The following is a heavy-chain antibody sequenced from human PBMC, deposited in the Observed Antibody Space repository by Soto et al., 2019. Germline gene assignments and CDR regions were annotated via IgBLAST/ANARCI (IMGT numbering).Heavy chain of an antibody. CDR3: TRDLSVATIGYWDGMDV. CDR1: GDSVSSNSAA. D-gene: IGHD5-12*01. CDR2: TYYRSKWYN. Sequence: SQTLSLTCAISGDSVSSNSAAWNWIRQSPSRGLEWLGRTYYRSKWYNDYAVSVKSRITINPDTSKNQFSLQLNSVTPEDTDVYYCTRDLSVATIGYWDGMDVGCPGTTVTVS. J-gene: IGHJ6*02. V-gene: IGHV6-1*01.